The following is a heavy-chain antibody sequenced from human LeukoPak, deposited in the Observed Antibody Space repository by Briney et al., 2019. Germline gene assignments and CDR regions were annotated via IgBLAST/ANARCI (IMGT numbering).Heavy chain of an antibody. J-gene: IGHJ4*02. D-gene: IGHD3-10*01. Sequence: SETLSLTCTVSGGSISSSSYYWGWIRQPPGKGLEWIGSIYYSGSTYYNPSLKSRVTISVDTSKNQFSLRLSSVTAADTALYYCARGDMVRGVIFFDCWGQGTLVTVSS. CDR3: ARGDMVRGVIFFDC. CDR2: IYYSGST. CDR1: GGSISSSSYY. V-gene: IGHV4-39*01.